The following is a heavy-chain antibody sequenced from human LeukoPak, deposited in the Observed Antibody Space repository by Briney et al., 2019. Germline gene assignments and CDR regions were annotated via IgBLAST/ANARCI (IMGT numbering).Heavy chain of an antibody. Sequence: GGSLRLSCAASGFTFSSYGMHWVRQAPGKGLEWVAFIRYDGSNKYYADSVKGRFTISRDNSKNTLYLQMNSLRAEDTAVYYCAKDPLDIVVVPAAIEYYYYYMDVWGKGTTVTVSS. V-gene: IGHV3-30*02. CDR2: IRYDGSNK. J-gene: IGHJ6*03. CDR3: AKDPLDIVVVPAAIEYYYYYMDV. CDR1: GFTFSSYG. D-gene: IGHD2-2*01.